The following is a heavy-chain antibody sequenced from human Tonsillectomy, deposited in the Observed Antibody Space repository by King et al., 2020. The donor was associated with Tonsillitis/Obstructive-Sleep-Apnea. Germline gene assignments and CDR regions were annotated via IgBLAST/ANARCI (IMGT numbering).Heavy chain of an antibody. Sequence: EQLVQSGAEVKKPGESLKISCKDSGYNFTSYVIGLVRQMPGKDLEWIGLIYPCDSYTRYSPSFQGQVTTSSDKSPSTAYLRWSSLRASDTAMYYCARLYMVAGFMDVWGKGTTVTVSS. CDR3: ARLYMVAGFMDV. D-gene: IGHD3-10*01. CDR2: IYPCDSYT. CDR1: GYNFTSYV. V-gene: IGHV5-51*01. J-gene: IGHJ6*03.